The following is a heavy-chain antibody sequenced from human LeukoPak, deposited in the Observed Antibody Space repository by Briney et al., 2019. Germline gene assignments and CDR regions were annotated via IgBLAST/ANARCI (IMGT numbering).Heavy chain of an antibody. Sequence: VRQAPGXGLEWVANIKQDXXEKYYVDSVKGRFTISRDNAKNSLYLQMNSLRAHHTAVYYCPRELRFLEWLLESYYYYYYMDVWGKGTTVTVSS. CDR3: PRELRFLEWLLESYYYYYYMDV. V-gene: IGHV3-7*01. D-gene: IGHD3-3*01. CDR2: IKQDXXEK. J-gene: IGHJ6*03.